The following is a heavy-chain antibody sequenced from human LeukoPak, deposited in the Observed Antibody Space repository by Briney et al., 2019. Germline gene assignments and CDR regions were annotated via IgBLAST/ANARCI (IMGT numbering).Heavy chain of an antibody. Sequence: SETLSLTCTVSGGSVSDYYWSWIRQSPGKGLEWIGYIYYTGSTSYNPSLRSRVTMSADTSKNQFSLKLSSVTAADTAVYYCARETMVRSSDNWGQGTLVTVSS. CDR2: IYYTGST. CDR1: GGSVSDYY. J-gene: IGHJ4*02. CDR3: ARETMVRSSDN. V-gene: IGHV4-59*02. D-gene: IGHD3-10*01.